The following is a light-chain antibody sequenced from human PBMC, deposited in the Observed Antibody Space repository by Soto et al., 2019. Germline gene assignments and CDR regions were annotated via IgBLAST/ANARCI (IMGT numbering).Light chain of an antibody. CDR2: GPS. CDR3: QQRRSWPST. J-gene: IGKJ5*01. CDR1: QSVGNW. V-gene: IGKV3-11*01. Sequence: EIVLTQSPATLSVSPGAGATLSCRASQSVGNWLAWYQQRPGQAPRLLISGPSNRATGIPARFSGSGSGTDFTLTISSLEPEDSAVYYCQQRRSWPSTFGQGTRLEIK.